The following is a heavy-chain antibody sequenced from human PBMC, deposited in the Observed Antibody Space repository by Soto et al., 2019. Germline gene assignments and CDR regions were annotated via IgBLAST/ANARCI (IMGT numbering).Heavy chain of an antibody. Sequence: SETLSLTCTVSGGSIRSGGYYWSWIRQHPGKGLEWIGYMHYSGSTYYNSSLKSRVTVSVDTSKNQFSLKLSSVTAADTAVYYCARGRMDPNCGGDCYSGFFDYWGQGTLVTVSS. CDR1: GGSIRSGGYY. J-gene: IGHJ4*02. CDR3: ARGRMDPNCGGDCYSGFFDY. V-gene: IGHV4-31*03. CDR2: MHYSGST. D-gene: IGHD2-21*02.